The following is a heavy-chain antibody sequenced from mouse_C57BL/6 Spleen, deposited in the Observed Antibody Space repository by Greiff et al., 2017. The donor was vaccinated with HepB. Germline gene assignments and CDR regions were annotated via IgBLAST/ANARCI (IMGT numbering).Heavy chain of an antibody. Sequence: EVQLQQSGAELVRPGASVKLSCTASGFNIKDYYMHWVKQRPEQGLEWIGRIDPEDGDTEYAPKFQGKATMTADTSSNTAYLQLSSLTSEDTAVYYCTVYYGNYGYFDYWGQGTTLTVSS. CDR3: TVYYGNYGYFDY. V-gene: IGHV14-1*01. D-gene: IGHD2-1*01. CDR1: GFNIKDYY. CDR2: IDPEDGDT. J-gene: IGHJ2*01.